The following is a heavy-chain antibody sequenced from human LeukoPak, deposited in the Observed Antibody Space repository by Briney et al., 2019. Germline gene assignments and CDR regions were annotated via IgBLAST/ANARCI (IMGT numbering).Heavy chain of an antibody. CDR3: ARGPGFVVVRGMDV. J-gene: IGHJ6*02. V-gene: IGHV4-34*01. Sequence: PSETLSLTCAVYGGSFSGYYWSWIRQPPGEGLEWIGEINHSGSTNYNPSLKSRVTISVDTSKNQFSLKLSSVTAADTAVYYCARGPGFVVVRGMDVWGQGTTVTVSS. CDR1: GGSFSGYY. D-gene: IGHD2-2*01. CDR2: INHSGST.